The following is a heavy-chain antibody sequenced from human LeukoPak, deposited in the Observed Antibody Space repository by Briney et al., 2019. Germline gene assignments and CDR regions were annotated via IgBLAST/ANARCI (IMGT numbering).Heavy chain of an antibody. V-gene: IGHV3-23*01. D-gene: IGHD3-9*01. Sequence: GGSLTLSCAASGFTFSSYVMSWVRQAPGKGLEWVSVITGSGDSTYYADSVKGRFTISRDNSKNTLYLQMNSLRAEDTAVYYCASGTLRYFDPWGQGTLVTVSS. CDR2: ITGSGDST. J-gene: IGHJ5*02. CDR1: GFTFSSYV. CDR3: ASGTLRYFDP.